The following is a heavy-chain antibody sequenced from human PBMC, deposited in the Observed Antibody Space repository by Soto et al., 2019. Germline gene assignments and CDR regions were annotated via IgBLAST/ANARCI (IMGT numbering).Heavy chain of an antibody. Sequence: EVQVLESGGGVVPPGGSLRLSCAGSGFTFGDYAMTWIRQAPGKGLEWVSTTRSNGEYTDYGDSAKGRFTVSRDNSKNTLYLEMTSLRAEDTAIYYCAKDSRSVAVSAARVYGMDVWGQGTTVTVSS. D-gene: IGHD2-2*01. CDR1: GFTFGDYA. CDR2: TRSNGEYT. V-gene: IGHV3-23*01. CDR3: AKDSRSVAVSAARVYGMDV. J-gene: IGHJ6*02.